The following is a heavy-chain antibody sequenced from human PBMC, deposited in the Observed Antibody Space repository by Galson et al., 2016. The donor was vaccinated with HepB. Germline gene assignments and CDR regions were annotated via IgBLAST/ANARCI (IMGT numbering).Heavy chain of an antibody. J-gene: IGHJ4*02. CDR1: GLTFSRFW. V-gene: IGHV3-74*01. CDR2: INSDGSST. Sequence: SLRLSCAASGLTFSRFWMHWVRQVPGKGLVWVSHINSDGSSTDYADSVKGRFTISRDNAKNTLYLQMNSLRTEDTAVYYCASYPGYFPGNWGQGIQVTVSS. D-gene: IGHD3-9*01. CDR3: ASYPGYFPGN.